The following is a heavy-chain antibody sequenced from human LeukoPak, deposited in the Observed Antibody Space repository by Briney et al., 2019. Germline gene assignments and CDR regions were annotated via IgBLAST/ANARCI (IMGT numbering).Heavy chain of an antibody. CDR1: GYTFTGYY. D-gene: IGHD3-9*01. Sequence: ASVKVSCKASGYTFTGYYMHWVRQAPGQGLEWMGWINPNSGGTNYAQKFQGRVTMTRDTSISTAYMEPSRLRSDDTAVYYCARTQRPVLRYFDWLSSFDYWGQGTLVTVSS. CDR3: ARTQRPVLRYFDWLSSFDY. CDR2: INPNSGGT. V-gene: IGHV1-2*02. J-gene: IGHJ4*02.